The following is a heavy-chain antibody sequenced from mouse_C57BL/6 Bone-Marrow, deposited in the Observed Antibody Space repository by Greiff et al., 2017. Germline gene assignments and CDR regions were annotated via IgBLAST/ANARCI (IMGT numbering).Heavy chain of an antibody. J-gene: IGHJ4*01. V-gene: IGHV14-4*01. CDR3: TTYAMYY. CDR1: GFNIKDDY. Sequence: VQLQQSGAELVRPGASVKLSCTASGFNIKDDYMHWVKQRPEQGLEWIGWINPENGDTEYASKFQGKATITADTSSNTAYLQLSSLTSEDTAFYYCTTYAMYYWGQGTSVTVSS. CDR2: INPENGDT.